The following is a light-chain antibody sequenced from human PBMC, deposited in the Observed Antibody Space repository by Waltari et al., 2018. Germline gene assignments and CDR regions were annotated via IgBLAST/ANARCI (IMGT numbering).Light chain of an antibody. Sequence: EILMTQSPATRSVSPGETATPSGRASQRIGRDLAWYQQRPGQDPRLLIYSATVRATGVPARFSASGSGTEFTLTISSLQSEDVAVYYCQHFNNWPPWAFGQGTKVEIK. V-gene: IGKV3-15*01. CDR3: QHFNNWPPWA. CDR1: QRIGRD. J-gene: IGKJ1*01. CDR2: SAT.